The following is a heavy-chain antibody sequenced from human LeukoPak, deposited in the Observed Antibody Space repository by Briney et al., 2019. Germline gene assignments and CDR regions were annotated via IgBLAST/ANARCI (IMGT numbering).Heavy chain of an antibody. J-gene: IGHJ4*02. V-gene: IGHV1-46*04. CDR3: AREEPRTYTFDY. CDR2: TYLTHDTS. CDR1: GFTFTDYF. D-gene: IGHD1-14*01. Sequence: ASVKVSCKASGFTFTDYFIHWVRQAPGQGLEYVGVTYLTHDTSWSAQTLRGRLTVTGDTSTDTVYMELRSLTSEDTAIYYCAREEPRTYTFDYWGQGTLVAVSS.